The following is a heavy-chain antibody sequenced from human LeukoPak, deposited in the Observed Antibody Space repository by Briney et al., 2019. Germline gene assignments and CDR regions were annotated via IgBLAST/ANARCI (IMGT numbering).Heavy chain of an antibody. CDR1: RFTFGDYA. V-gene: IGHV3-49*04. Sequence: GSLRLSCTASRFTFGDYAMSWVRQAPGKGLEWVGFIRSKAYGGTTEYAASVKGRFTISRDDSKSIAYLQMNSLKTEDTAVYYCYRYCSSTSCYRDFDYWGQGTLVTVSS. CDR3: YRYCSSTSCYRDFDY. D-gene: IGHD2-2*02. J-gene: IGHJ4*02. CDR2: IRSKAYGGTT.